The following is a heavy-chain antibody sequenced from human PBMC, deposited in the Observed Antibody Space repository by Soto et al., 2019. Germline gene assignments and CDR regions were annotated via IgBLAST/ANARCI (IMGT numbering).Heavy chain of an antibody. J-gene: IGHJ5*02. D-gene: IGHD3-9*01. V-gene: IGHV3-11*01. CDR3: ARDLTPRGYDILTGYFNWFDP. CDR1: GFTFSDYY. Sequence: GGSLRVSCAASGFTFSDYYMSWIRQAPGKGLEWVSYISSTATIIYYADSVKGRFTISRDNAKNSLYLQMNSLRAEDTAVYYFARDLTPRGYDILTGYFNWFDPWGQGTLVTVS. CDR2: ISSTATII.